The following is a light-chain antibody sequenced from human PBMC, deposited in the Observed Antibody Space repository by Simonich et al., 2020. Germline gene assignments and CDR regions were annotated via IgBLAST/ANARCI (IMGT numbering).Light chain of an antibody. CDR1: QSISSY. J-gene: IGKJ4*01. CDR2: AAS. V-gene: IGKV1-39*01. CDR3: QQSYSTPLT. Sequence: DIQMTQSPSSLSASLGDRVTITCRANQSISSYLNWYQQKPGKAPKLLIYAASSLQSGVPSRFSGSGSGTDFTLTISSLQPEDFATYYCQQSYSTPLTFGGGTKVEIK.